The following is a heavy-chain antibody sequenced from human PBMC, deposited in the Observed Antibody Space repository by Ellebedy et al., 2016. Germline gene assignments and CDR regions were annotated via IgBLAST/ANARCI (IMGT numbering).Heavy chain of an antibody. CDR1: GFTFSSYW. V-gene: IGHV3-7*01. CDR3: ARGTGGVVTPYDY. Sequence: GESLKISXAASGFTFSSYWMSWVRQAPGKGLEWVANIKQDGSEKYYVDSVKGRFTISRDNAKNSLYLQMNSLRAEDTAVYYCARGTGGVVTPYDYWGQGTLVTVSS. D-gene: IGHD4-23*01. CDR2: IKQDGSEK. J-gene: IGHJ4*02.